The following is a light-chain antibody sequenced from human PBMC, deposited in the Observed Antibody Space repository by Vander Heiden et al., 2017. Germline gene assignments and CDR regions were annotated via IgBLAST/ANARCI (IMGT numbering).Light chain of an antibody. Sequence: QSLLPQPPSASVTPGPTVTIPCSGSSSNIGSNYACCYHQHPRPPPQLLLSSNNQRPDGGPDRFAGSKSGTSASLAIRGLRSEDEADYYCAAWDDSLSGWVFGGGTKLTVL. J-gene: IGLJ3*02. CDR1: SSNIGSNY. V-gene: IGLV1-47*01. CDR2: SNN. CDR3: AAWDDSLSGWV.